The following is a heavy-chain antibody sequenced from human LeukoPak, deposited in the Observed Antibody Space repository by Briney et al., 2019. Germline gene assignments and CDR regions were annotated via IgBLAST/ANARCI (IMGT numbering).Heavy chain of an antibody. CDR2: ISYDGSNK. D-gene: IGHD5-12*01. CDR3: AKEQRGYSGYMVGSCFDP. V-gene: IGHV3-30*18. J-gene: IGHJ5*02. CDR1: GFTVSSNY. Sequence: GGSLRLSCAASGFTVSSNYMSWVRQAPGKGLEWVAVISYDGSNKYYADSVKGRFTISRDNSKKTLYLQMNSLRAEDTALYYCAKEQRGYSGYMVGSCFDPWGQGTLVTVSS.